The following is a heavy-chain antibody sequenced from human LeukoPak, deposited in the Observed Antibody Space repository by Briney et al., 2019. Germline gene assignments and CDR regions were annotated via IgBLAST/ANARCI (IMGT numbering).Heavy chain of an antibody. V-gene: IGHV3-23*01. CDR2: ITGSGGNT. CDR3: ARSVDIDY. J-gene: IGHJ4*02. D-gene: IGHD5-12*01. CDR1: GFIFSSYS. Sequence: GGSLRLSCAASGFIFSSYSMSWVRQAPGKGLEWVSVITGSGGNTYYADSVKGRFTISRDNAKNSLYLQMNSLRAEDTAVYYCARSVDIDYWGQGTLVTVSS.